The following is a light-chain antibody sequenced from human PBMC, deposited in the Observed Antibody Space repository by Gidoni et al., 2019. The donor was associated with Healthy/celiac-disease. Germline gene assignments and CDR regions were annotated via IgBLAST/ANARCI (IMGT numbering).Light chain of an antibody. V-gene: IGKV3-20*01. CDR1: QSVSSSY. Sequence: EIVLPQPPATLSLSPGERATLSCRASQSVSSSYLAWYQQKPGQAPRLLIYGASSRATGIPDRFSGSGSGTDFTLTISRLEPEDFAVYYCQQYGSPCSFGQGTKLEIK. J-gene: IGKJ2*04. CDR2: GAS. CDR3: QQYGSPCS.